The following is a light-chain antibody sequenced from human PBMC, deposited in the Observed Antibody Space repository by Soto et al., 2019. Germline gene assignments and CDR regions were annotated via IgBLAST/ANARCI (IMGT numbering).Light chain of an antibody. J-gene: IGLJ1*01. CDR1: SSNIGAGYD. CDR2: NNG. Sequence: QSVLTQPPSVSGAPGQRVTLYCTGGSSNIGAGYDVHWYQQLPGKAPRLVIYNNGNRPAGVPDRFSGAKSGTSASLAITGLQTEDEADYYCQSYDSSLGGFVFGSGTKVTVL. CDR3: QSYDSSLGGFV. V-gene: IGLV1-40*01.